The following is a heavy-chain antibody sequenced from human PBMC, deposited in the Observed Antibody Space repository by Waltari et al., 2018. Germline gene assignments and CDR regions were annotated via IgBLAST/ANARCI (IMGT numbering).Heavy chain of an antibody. Sequence: EVQLVESGGGLVQPGGSLRLSCAASGFTFSSYSMNWVRQAPGKGLEWVSYISSSSSTIYYADSGKGRFNNSREKAKNSLYLQMNSLRAEDTAVDYWARGVGVVAAHFDYWGQGTLVTVSS. J-gene: IGHJ4*02. CDR1: GFTFSSYS. D-gene: IGHD2-15*01. CDR3: ARGVGVVAAHFDY. V-gene: IGHV3-48*01. CDR2: ISSSSSTI.